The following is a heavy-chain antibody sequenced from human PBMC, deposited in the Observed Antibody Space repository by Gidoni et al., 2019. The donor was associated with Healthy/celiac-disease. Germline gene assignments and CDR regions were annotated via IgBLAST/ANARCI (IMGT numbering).Heavy chain of an antibody. J-gene: IGHJ4*02. CDR2: DGSST. Sequence: DGSSTSYADSVKGRFTISRDNAKNTLYLQMNSLRAEDTAVYYCARSINRRRWLPMYYFDYWGQGTLVTVSS. D-gene: IGHD5-12*01. CDR3: ARSINRRRWLPMYYFDY. V-gene: IGHV3-74*01.